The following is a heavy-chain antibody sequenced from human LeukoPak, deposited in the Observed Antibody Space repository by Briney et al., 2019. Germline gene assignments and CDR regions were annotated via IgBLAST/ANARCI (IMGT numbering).Heavy chain of an antibody. J-gene: IGHJ5*02. CDR2: IGSDGSST. CDR3: ARGPIVGATTWFDP. V-gene: IGHV3-74*01. Sequence: GGSLRLSCAASGFTFSNYWMHWVRQAPGKGLVWVSRIGSDGSSTTYADSVKGRFTISRDNAKNMQSLQMNSLRVEDTAVYYCARGPIVGATTWFDPWGQGTLVTVSS. CDR1: GFTFSNYW. D-gene: IGHD1-26*01.